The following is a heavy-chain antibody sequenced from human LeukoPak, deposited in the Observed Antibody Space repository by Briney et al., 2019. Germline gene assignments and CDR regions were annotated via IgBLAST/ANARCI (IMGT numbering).Heavy chain of an antibody. J-gene: IGHJ4*02. CDR1: GYTFTSYG. V-gene: IGHV1-2*02. Sequence: ASVKVSCKASGYTFTSYGISWVRQAPGQGLEWMGWINPNSGGTNYAQKFQGRVTMTRDTSISTAYMELSRLRSDDTAVYYCARDSTSVWGTEVGATVDYWGQGTLVTVSS. CDR3: ARDSTSVWGTEVGATVDY. CDR2: INPNSGGT. D-gene: IGHD1-26*01.